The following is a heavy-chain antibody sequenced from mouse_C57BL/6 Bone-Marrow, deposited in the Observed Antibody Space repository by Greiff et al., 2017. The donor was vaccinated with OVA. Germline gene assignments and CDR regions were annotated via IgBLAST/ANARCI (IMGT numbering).Heavy chain of an antibody. CDR1: GFTFSSYG. CDR3: ARRGGSSPFDY. J-gene: IGHJ2*01. Sequence: DVKLVESGGDLVKPGGSLKLSCAASGFTFSSYGMSWVRQTPDKRLEWVATISSGGSYTYYPDSVKGRFTISRDNAKNTLYLQMSSLKSEDTAMYYCARRGGSSPFDYWGQGTTLTVSS. D-gene: IGHD1-1*01. CDR2: ISSGGSYT. V-gene: IGHV5-6*02.